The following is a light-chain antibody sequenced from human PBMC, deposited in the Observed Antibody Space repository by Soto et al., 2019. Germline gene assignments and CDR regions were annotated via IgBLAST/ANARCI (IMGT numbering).Light chain of an antibody. V-gene: IGLV2-14*01. CDR1: GSDVGGYNF. Sequence: QSVLTQPAPVSGSPGQSITISCTGTGSDVGGYNFVSWYQQHPGKAPKLMIYDVSNRPSGVSNRFSGSKSGNTASLTISGLQAEDEADYYCSSYTSSSTYVFGTGTKVTVL. CDR3: SSYTSSSTYV. CDR2: DVS. J-gene: IGLJ1*01.